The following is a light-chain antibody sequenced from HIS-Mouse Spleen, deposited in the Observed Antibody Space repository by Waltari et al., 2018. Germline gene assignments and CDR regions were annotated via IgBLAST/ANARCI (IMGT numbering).Light chain of an antibody. Sequence: SYELTQPPSVSVSPGPTASIPCSGAKFGAKSACWYQQTPGQSPVLVIYQDSKRPSGIPERFSGSNSGNTATLTISGTQAMDEADYYCQAWDSSYSVFGGGTKLTVL. V-gene: IGLV3-1*01. CDR3: QAWDSSYSV. CDR1: KFGAKS. CDR2: QDS. J-gene: IGLJ2*01.